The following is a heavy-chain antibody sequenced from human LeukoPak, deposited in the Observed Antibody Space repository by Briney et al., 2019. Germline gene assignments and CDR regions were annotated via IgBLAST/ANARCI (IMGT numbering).Heavy chain of an antibody. J-gene: IGHJ4*02. CDR1: GGTFSSYA. V-gene: IGHV1-69*04. CDR2: IIPILGIA. Sequence: SVKVSCKASGGTFSSYAISWVRQAPGQGLEWMGRIIPILGIANYAQKFQGRVTITADKSTSTAYMELSSLRSEDTAVYYCARSDYYDSSGYYHVPDFWGQGTLVTVSS. D-gene: IGHD3-22*01. CDR3: ARSDYYDSSGYYHVPDF.